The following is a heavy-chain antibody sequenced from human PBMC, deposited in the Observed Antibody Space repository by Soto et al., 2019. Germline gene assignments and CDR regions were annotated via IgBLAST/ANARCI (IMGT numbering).Heavy chain of an antibody. CDR1: GYTFTSYD. CDR2: MNPNSGNT. V-gene: IGHV1-8*01. J-gene: IGHJ4*02. D-gene: IGHD3-22*01. Sequence: ASVKVSCKASGYTFTSYDINWVRQATGQGFEYLGWMNPNSGNTGYVKKFQGRVTMTRDTSMSTAYMELSSLRSEDTALYYCAKGRYYDSSGYYYYFDYWGQGTLVTVSS. CDR3: AKGRYYDSSGYYYYFDY.